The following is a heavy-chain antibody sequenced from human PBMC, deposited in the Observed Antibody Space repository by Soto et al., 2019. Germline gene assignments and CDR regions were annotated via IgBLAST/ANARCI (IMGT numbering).Heavy chain of an antibody. CDR3: ATEKYGAGRVGVDT. V-gene: IGHV1-69*08. CDR2: IVPTLRLT. Sequence: QVQLVQSGAEVKKPGSSLKVSCETSGGTSTIYTITWVRQAPGQGLQWMGRIVPTLRLTNYAQDFQGRLTLTADTSTSTAHMELSSLTPEDTAVYSCATEKYGAGRVGVDTWGQGTLVTVSS. J-gene: IGHJ5*02. D-gene: IGHD1-26*01. CDR1: GGTSTIYT.